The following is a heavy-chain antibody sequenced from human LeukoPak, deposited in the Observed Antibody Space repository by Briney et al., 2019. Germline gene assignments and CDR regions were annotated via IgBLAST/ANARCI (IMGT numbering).Heavy chain of an antibody. J-gene: IGHJ5*02. V-gene: IGHV4-4*07. CDR1: GGSISSYN. CDR2: IYTSGTT. D-gene: IGHD5-18*01. CDR3: AREEWIQLWLIFDP. Sequence: SETLSLTCTVPGGSISSYNWSWIRQAAGKGLEWIGRIYTSGTTKYNPSLKSRVTVSVDTSKNQFSLKLTSVTAADTAVYYCAREEWIQLWLIFDPWGQGTLVTVSS.